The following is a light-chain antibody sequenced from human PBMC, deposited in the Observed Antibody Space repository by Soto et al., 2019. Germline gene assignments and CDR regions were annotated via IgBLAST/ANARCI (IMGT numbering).Light chain of an antibody. V-gene: IGKV1-5*01. Sequence: IQLTQSPSTLSASVGDRVTLTCRASQSISSWLAWYQQKPGKAPKLLIYDASSLESGVPSRFSGSGSGTAFTLTISSLQPEDFASYYCQQHRSYPVTFGGGTKVDI. CDR3: QQHRSYPVT. J-gene: IGKJ4*01. CDR1: QSISSW. CDR2: DAS.